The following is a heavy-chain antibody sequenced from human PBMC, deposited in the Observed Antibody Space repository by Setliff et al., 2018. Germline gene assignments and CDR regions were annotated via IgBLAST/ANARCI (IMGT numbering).Heavy chain of an antibody. CDR1: GFSISDHY. Sequence: PGGSLRLSCAASGFSISDHYMDWVRQAPGKGLEWVGRTKNKANADYMEYAASVKDRFIISRDDSKNSLYLQMYSLKSDDTAVYYCVRAVVIRGSKPLDSWGQGTLVTVSS. CDR3: VRAVVIRGSKPLDS. V-gene: IGHV3-72*01. D-gene: IGHD3-10*01. CDR2: TKNKANADYM. J-gene: IGHJ4*02.